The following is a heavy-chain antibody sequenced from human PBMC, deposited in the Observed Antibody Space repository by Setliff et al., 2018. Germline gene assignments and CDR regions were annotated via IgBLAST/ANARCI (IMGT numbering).Heavy chain of an antibody. CDR1: DGSIRSGDHY. CDR2: IWKSVST. Sequence: SQTLSLTCTASDGSIRSGDHYWNWIRQHPGKGLEWLGYIWKSVSTFYNPSLTSRITMSVDTSRNLFSMELASVTAADTAIYYCARKMRMSGRGHWYFDVWGRGTLVTVSS. CDR3: ARKMRMSGRGHWYFDV. J-gene: IGHJ2*01. V-gene: IGHV4-31*03.